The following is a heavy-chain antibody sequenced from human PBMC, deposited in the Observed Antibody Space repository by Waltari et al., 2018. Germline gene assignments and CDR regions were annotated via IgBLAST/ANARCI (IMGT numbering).Heavy chain of an antibody. CDR1: GGSIHCVYYY. Sequence: QVQLQESGPGLVKPSQTLYLPCRVSGGSIHCVYYYWTWIRQKPGKGLEWIGYNDYSGSTYYNPSLTSRVTISADTSKNQFSLSLTSVTAADAAVYYCARGVDTSITFDHWGQGTLVTVSS. CDR2: NDYSGST. V-gene: IGHV4-31*03. CDR3: ARGVDTSITFDH. J-gene: IGHJ4*02. D-gene: IGHD5-18*01.